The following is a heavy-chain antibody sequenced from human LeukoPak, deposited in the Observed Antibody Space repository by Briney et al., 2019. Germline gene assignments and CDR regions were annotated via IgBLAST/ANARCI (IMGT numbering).Heavy chain of an antibody. CDR2: INHSGST. Sequence: KTSETLSLTRAVYGGSFSGYYWSWIRQPPGKGLEWIGEINHSGSTNYNPSLKSRVTISVDTSKNQFSLKLSSVTAADTAVYYCARGSLTIFLWGQGTLVTVSS. D-gene: IGHD3-9*01. CDR3: ARGSLTIFL. CDR1: GGSFSGYY. J-gene: IGHJ4*02. V-gene: IGHV4-34*01.